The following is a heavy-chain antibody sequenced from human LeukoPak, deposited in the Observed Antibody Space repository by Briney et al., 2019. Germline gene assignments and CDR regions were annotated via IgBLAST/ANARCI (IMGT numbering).Heavy chain of an antibody. CDR1: GFTFSDYY. CDR2: ISSSSSTI. J-gene: IGHJ5*02. V-gene: IGHV3-11*04. Sequence: GGSLRLSCAASGFTFSDYYMSWVRQAPGKGLEWVSYISSSSSTIYYADSVKGRFTISRDNAKNSLYLQMNSLRAEDTAVYYCARSYCSGGSCYQGVKWFDPWGQGTLVTVSS. D-gene: IGHD2-15*01. CDR3: ARSYCSGGSCYQGVKWFDP.